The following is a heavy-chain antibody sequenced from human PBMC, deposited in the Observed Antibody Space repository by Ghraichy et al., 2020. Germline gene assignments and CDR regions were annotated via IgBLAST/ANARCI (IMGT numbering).Heavy chain of an antibody. D-gene: IGHD3-22*01. CDR1: GYTFTGYY. Sequence: ASVKVSCKASGYTFTGYYMHWVRQAPGQGLEWMGWINPNSGGTNYAQKFQGWVTMTRDTSISTAYMELSRLRSDDTAVYYCARGKSGYYYLPFDYWGQGTLVTVSS. V-gene: IGHV1-2*04. CDR3: ARGKSGYYYLPFDY. CDR2: INPNSGGT. J-gene: IGHJ4*02.